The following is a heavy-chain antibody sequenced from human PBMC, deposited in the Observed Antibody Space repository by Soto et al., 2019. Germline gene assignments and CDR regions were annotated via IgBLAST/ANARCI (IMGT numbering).Heavy chain of an antibody. Sequence: GESLKISCKGSGYSFTSYWIGWVRQMPGKGLEWIGIIYPGDSDTRYSPSFQGQVTISADKSISTAYLQWSSLKASDTAMYYCARHQIVVVPAAKGYYYYGMDVWGQGTTVTVSS. J-gene: IGHJ6*02. D-gene: IGHD2-2*01. CDR1: GYSFTSYW. V-gene: IGHV5-51*01. CDR2: IYPGDSDT. CDR3: ARHQIVVVPAAKGYYYYGMDV.